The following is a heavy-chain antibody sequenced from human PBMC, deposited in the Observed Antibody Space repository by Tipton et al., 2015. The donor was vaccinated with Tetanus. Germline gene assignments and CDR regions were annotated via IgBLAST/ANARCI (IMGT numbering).Heavy chain of an antibody. CDR2: IYYSGST. D-gene: IGHD1-26*01. CDR3: ARGTPPGGGFLNWFGP. J-gene: IGHJ5*02. V-gene: IGHV4-61*01. Sequence: LRLSCTVSGGSVSSGSYYWSWIRQPPGKGLEWIGYIYYSGSTNYNPSLKRRVTISVDTTKNQFSLKLSSVTAADTAVYYCARGTPPGGGFLNWFGPWGQGTLVTVSS. CDR1: GGSVSSGSYY.